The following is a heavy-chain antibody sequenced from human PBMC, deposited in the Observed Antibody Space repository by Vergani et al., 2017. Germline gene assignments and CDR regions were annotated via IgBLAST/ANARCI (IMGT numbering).Heavy chain of an antibody. D-gene: IGHD6-19*01. V-gene: IGHV4-59*01. Sequence: QVQLQESGPGLVKPSETLSLTCTVSGGSISSYYWSWIRQPPGKGLEWIGYIYYSGSTNYNPSLKSRVTISVDTSKNQFSLKLSSVTAADTAVYYCAREMIAVAGDRNYMDVWGKGTTVTVSS. J-gene: IGHJ6*03. CDR2: IYYSGST. CDR1: GGSISSYY. CDR3: AREMIAVAGDRNYMDV.